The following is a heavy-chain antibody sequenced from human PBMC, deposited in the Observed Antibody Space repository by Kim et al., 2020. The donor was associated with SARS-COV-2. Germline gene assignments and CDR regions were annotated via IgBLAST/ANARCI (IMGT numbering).Heavy chain of an antibody. J-gene: IGHJ4*02. CDR2: ITNSGSAT. V-gene: IGHV3-48*02. Sequence: GGSLRLSCAASGFTFDTYVMNWFRQAPGKGLEWLSYITNSGSATFYADSVKGRFTISRDNAKNSLYFEMSSLRDEDTAVYYCARGRAYWGRGTLVTVSS. CDR3: ARGRAY. CDR1: GFTFDTYV.